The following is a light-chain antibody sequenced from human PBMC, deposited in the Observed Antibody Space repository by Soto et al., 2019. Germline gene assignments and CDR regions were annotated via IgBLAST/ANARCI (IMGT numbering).Light chain of an antibody. CDR2: DST. Sequence: VLTQSPATLSLSPGERATLSCRASQSIHTSLAWYQQKSGKPPRLVIYDSTLRANGVPDRFSGSGSGTDFTLTISRLEPEDSAVYFCQHYGYSQWTFGQGTKVDIK. CDR3: QHYGYSQWT. J-gene: IGKJ1*01. CDR1: QSIHTS. V-gene: IGKV3-20*01.